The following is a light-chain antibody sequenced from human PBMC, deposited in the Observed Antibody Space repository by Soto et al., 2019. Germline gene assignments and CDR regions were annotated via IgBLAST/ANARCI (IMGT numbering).Light chain of an antibody. CDR2: VNSGGSH. Sequence: QSVLTQSPSASASLGASVKLTCTLSSGHSNYAIAWHQQQPEKGPRYLMKVNSGGSHIKGDGIPDRFSGSSSGAERYLFISRLQSEDEADYYCQTWGTGSAIVVFGGGTQLTVL. V-gene: IGLV4-69*01. CDR1: SGHSNYA. CDR3: QTWGTGSAIVV. J-gene: IGLJ7*01.